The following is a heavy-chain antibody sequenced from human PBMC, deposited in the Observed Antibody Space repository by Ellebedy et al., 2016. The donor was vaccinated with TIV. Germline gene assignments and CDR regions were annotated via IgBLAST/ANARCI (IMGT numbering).Heavy chain of an antibody. CDR2: MNPNSGNT. D-gene: IGHD3-10*01. V-gene: IGHV1-8*02. CDR3: ATGVRGVIYYYYYMDV. Sequence: ASVKVSCKASGYSFTGYPMNWVRQAPGQGLEWMGWMNPNSGNTGYAQRFQGRVTMTSNTSISTAYMELSSLRSEDTAVYYCATGVRGVIYYYYYMDVWGKGTTVTVSS. CDR1: GYSFTGYP. J-gene: IGHJ6*03.